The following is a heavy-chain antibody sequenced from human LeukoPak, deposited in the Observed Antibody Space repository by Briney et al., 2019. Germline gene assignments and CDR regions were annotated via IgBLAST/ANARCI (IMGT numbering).Heavy chain of an antibody. CDR3: ARGNTVTTYFDY. CDR2: INHSGST. D-gene: IGHD4-17*01. CDR1: GGSFSGYY. Sequence: SETLSLTCAVYGGSFSGYYWSWIRQPPGKGLEWIGEINHSGSTNYNPSLKSRVTISVDTSKNQFSLKLSSVTAADTAVYYCARGNTVTTYFDYWGQGTLVTVSS. J-gene: IGHJ4*02. V-gene: IGHV4-34*01.